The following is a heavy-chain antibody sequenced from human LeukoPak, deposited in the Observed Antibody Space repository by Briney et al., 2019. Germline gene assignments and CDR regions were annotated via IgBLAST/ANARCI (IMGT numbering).Heavy chain of an antibody. CDR1: GFTFSSYE. V-gene: IGHV3-48*03. CDR2: ISSSGSTI. J-gene: IGHJ5*02. D-gene: IGHD3-9*01. Sequence: PGGSLRLSCAASGFTFSSYEMNWVRQAPGKGLEWVSYISSSGSTIYYADSVKGRFTISRDNAKNSLYLQMNSLRAEDTAVYYCAREPGRYFDWLFSTKNWFDPWGQGTLVTVSS. CDR3: AREPGRYFDWLFSTKNWFDP.